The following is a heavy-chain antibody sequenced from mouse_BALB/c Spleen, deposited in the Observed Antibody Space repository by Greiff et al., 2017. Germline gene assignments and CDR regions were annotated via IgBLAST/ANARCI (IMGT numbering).Heavy chain of an antibody. Sequence: EVMLVESGGGLVKPGGSLKLSCAASGFTFSSYAMSWVRQSPEKRLEWVAEISSGGSYTYYPDTVTGRFTISRDNAKNTLYLEMSSLRSEDTAMYYCARVGKNAMDYWGQGTTLTVSS. D-gene: IGHD1-1*02. CDR1: GFTFSSYA. CDR2: ISSGGSYT. J-gene: IGHJ2*01. CDR3: ARVGKNAMDY. V-gene: IGHV5-9-4*01.